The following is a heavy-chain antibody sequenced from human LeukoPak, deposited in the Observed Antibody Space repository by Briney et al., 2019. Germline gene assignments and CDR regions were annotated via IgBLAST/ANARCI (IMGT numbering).Heavy chain of an antibody. J-gene: IGHJ4*02. V-gene: IGHV3-74*03. Sequence: GGSLRLSYAASGLTFSTYWMHWVRQAPGKGLAWVARINPDGSIRTYANSVQGRATISRVTAKDTLILQMNSLRAEDTAVYYCAREARVGGALQYWGQGTPVTVSS. CDR2: INPDGSIR. CDR1: GLTFSTYW. CDR3: AREARVGGALQY. D-gene: IGHD1-26*01.